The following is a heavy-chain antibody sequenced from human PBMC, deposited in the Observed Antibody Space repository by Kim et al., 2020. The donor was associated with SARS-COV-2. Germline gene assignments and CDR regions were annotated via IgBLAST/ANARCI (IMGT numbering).Heavy chain of an antibody. CDR1: GGSISSSSYY. J-gene: IGHJ4*02. CDR3: ARGIAARPDY. Sequence: SETLSLTCTVSGGSISSSSYYWGWIRQPPGKGLEWIGSIYYSGSTYYNPSLKSRVTISVDTSKNQFSLKLSSVTAADTAVYYCARGIAARPDYWGQGTL. D-gene: IGHD6-6*01. V-gene: IGHV4-39*01. CDR2: IYYSGST.